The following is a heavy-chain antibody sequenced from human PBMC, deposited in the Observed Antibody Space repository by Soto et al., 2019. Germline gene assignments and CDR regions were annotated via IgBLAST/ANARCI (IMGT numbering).Heavy chain of an antibody. D-gene: IGHD1-7*01. Sequence: PSQTLSLTWAISGDSVSSNIAGWNGIRLSPSRGLEWMARTYYRCRWYNDYAVSVRSRITVNPDTSKNQCSLQLTSVTPEDTAVYYCAGTTSHQWYYMDVWGQGTTXTVSS. CDR2: TYYRCRWYN. V-gene: IGHV6-1*01. CDR1: GDSVSSNIAG. J-gene: IGHJ6*03. CDR3: AGTTSHQWYYMDV.